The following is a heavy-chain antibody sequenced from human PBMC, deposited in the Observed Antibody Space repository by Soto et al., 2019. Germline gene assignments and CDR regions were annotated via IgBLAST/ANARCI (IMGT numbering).Heavy chain of an antibody. J-gene: IGHJ6*02. Sequence: ASVKVSCKASGGTFSSYAITWVGQAPGQGLEWMEGIIPIFGTANYAQKFQGRVTITADESTSTAYMELSSLGSEDTAVYYCARKRKIVDFWSGYYYYYYYGMDVWGQGTTVTVSS. V-gene: IGHV1-69*13. CDR3: ARKRKIVDFWSGYYYYYYYGMDV. CDR1: GGTFSSYA. D-gene: IGHD3-3*01. CDR2: IIPIFGTA.